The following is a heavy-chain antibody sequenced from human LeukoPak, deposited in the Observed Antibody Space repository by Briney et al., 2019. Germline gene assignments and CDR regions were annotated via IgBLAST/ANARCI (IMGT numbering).Heavy chain of an antibody. J-gene: IGHJ4*02. CDR2: ISYDGSNK. CDR1: GFTFSSYA. CDR3: ARDQASNMITFGGVIVTSYYFDY. D-gene: IGHD3-16*02. V-gene: IGHV3-30-3*01. Sequence: GGSLRLSCAASGFTFSSYAMHLVRQAPGKGLEWLAVISYDGSNKYYADSVKGRFTISRDNSKNTLYLQVNRLRAEDTAVYYCARDQASNMITFGGVIVTSYYFDYWGQGTLVTVSS.